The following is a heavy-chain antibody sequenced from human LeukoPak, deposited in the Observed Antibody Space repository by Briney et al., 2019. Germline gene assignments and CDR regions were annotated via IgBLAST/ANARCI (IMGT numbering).Heavy chain of an antibody. CDR3: ARDRYYYDSTGSPFDY. D-gene: IGHD3-22*01. CDR1: GDSISSSY. J-gene: IGHJ4*02. V-gene: IGHV4-59*12. Sequence: SETLSHTCTVSGDSISSSYWSWIRQPPGKGLEWIGYIHYSGSTNYNPSLKSRVTISVDTSKNQFSLKLRSVTAADTAVYYCARDRYYYDSTGSPFDYWGQGTLVTVSS. CDR2: IHYSGST.